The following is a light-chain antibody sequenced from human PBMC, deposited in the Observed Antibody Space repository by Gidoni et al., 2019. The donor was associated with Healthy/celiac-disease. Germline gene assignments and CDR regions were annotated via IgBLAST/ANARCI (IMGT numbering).Light chain of an antibody. CDR3: MQALQTPYT. CDR2: LGS. CDR1: QSLLHSNGYNY. J-gene: IGKJ2*01. V-gene: IGKV2-28*01. Sequence: DIAMTESPLSPPVTTGEPASISCRSSQSLLHSNGYNYLDWYLQKPGQSPQLLIYLGSNRASGVPDRFSGSGSGTDFTLKISRVEAEDVGVYYCMQALQTPYTFGQGTKLEIK.